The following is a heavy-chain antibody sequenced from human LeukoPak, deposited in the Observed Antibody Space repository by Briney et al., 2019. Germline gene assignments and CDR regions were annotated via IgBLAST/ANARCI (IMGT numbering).Heavy chain of an antibody. Sequence: GGSLRLSCAASGFTFSSYGMHWVRQAPGKGLEWVAVISYDGSNKYYADSVKGRFTISRDNSKNTLYLQMNSRRAEDKAAYYCAKDRGEYQLLSTCLVGYYYYGMDVWGQGTTVTVSS. CDR2: ISYDGSNK. V-gene: IGHV3-30*18. D-gene: IGHD2-2*01. CDR1: GFTFSSYG. J-gene: IGHJ6*02. CDR3: AKDRGEYQLLSTCLVGYYYYGMDV.